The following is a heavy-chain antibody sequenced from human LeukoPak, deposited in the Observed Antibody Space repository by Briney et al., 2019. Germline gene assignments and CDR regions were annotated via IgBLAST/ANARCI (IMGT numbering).Heavy chain of an antibody. J-gene: IGHJ4*02. CDR2: ISYDGSNK. CDR1: GFTFSRYA. CDR3: ARADFDFPLDY. D-gene: IGHD3-9*01. Sequence: GGSLRLSCAASGFTFSRYAMHWVRQAPGKGLEWVAVISYDGSNKYYADSVKGRFTISRDNSKNTLYLQMNSLRAEDTAVYYCARADFDFPLDYWGQGTLVTVSS. V-gene: IGHV3-30-3*01.